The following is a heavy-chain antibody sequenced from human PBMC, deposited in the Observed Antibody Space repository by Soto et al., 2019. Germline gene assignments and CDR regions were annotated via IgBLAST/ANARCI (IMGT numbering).Heavy chain of an antibody. CDR1: GGVFRNYA. CDR3: SSDPWGSYSFDS. J-gene: IGHJ5*01. Sequence: QVQLVQSGAEVKKPGSSVKVSCKASGGVFRNYAINWVRQAPGQGLEWMGGIIPVFGTADYPQKFQGRVTITADESTATAFMERTRLKTQDTAVYFFSSDPWGSYSFDSWGQRTLVNVAS. D-gene: IGHD1-26*01. CDR2: IIPVFGTA. V-gene: IGHV1-69*01.